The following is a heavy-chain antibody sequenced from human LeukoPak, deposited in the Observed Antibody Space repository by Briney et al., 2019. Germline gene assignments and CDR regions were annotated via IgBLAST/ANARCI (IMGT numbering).Heavy chain of an antibody. J-gene: IGHJ4*02. CDR3: ARQGDLMATFDY. Sequence: SETLSLTCTVSGGSISSYYWSWIRQPPGKGLEWIGYIYYSGSTNYNPSLKSRVTISVDTSKNQFSLKLSSVTAADTAVYYCARQGDLMATFDYWGQGTLVTVSS. CDR2: IYYSGST. CDR1: GGSISSYY. D-gene: IGHD5-24*01. V-gene: IGHV4-59*08.